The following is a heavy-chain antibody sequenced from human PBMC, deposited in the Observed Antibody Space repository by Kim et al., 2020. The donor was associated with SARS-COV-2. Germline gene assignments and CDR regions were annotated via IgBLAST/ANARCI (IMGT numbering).Heavy chain of an antibody. V-gene: IGHV4-34*01. J-gene: IGHJ4*02. Sequence: SETLSLTCAVYGGSFSGYYWSWIRQPPGKGLEWIGEINHSGSTNYNPSLKSRVTISVDTSKNQFSLKLSSVTAADTAVYYCARTAHAVAGTIDYWGQGTLVTVSS. CDR3: ARTAHAVAGTIDY. D-gene: IGHD6-19*01. CDR1: GGSFSGYY. CDR2: INHSGST.